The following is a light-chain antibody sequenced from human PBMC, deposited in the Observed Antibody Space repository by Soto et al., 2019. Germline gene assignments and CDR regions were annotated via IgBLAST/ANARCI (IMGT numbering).Light chain of an antibody. CDR1: QYINNY. Sequence: DIQMTQSPSSLSASVGDRVTIACRASQYINNYLNWYQQKPGKAPELLIYAASSLQSGVPSRFXXXXXGXDXXXXXXXLXXEDFAXXYXQQSHSTPHTFGGGTKVEIK. CDR2: AAS. J-gene: IGKJ4*01. V-gene: IGKV1-39*01. CDR3: QQSHSTPHT.